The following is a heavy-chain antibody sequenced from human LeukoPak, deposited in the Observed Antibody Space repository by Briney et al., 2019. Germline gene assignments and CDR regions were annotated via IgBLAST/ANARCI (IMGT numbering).Heavy chain of an antibody. V-gene: IGHV1-2*02. CDR3: ARETQGVKYYFDY. CDR2: INPHSGVT. D-gene: IGHD3-16*01. Sequence: ASVKVSCKASGFTFTVYYIHWVRQAPGQGLEWMGYINPHSGVTNSPQKFQGRVTMTGDTSISTAYMELSRLRSDDDTAVYYCARETQGVKYYFDYWGQGTLVTVSS. J-gene: IGHJ4*02. CDR1: GFTFTVYY.